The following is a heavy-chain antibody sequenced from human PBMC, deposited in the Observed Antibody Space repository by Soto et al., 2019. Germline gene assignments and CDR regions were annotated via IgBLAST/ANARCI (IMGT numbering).Heavy chain of an antibody. J-gene: IGHJ5*02. CDR3: ARLLVAAPNWFDP. CDR2: IYYSGST. D-gene: IGHD6-6*01. CDR1: GGSISSYY. Sequence: SETLSLTCTVSGGSISSYYWSWIRQPPGKGLEWIGYIYYSGSTNYNPSLKSRVTISVDTSKNQFSLKLNSVTAADTAVYYCARLLVAAPNWFDPWGQGIQVTVSS. V-gene: IGHV4-59*08.